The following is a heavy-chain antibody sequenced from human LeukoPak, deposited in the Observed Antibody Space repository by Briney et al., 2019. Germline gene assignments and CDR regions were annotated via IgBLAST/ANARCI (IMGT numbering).Heavy chain of an antibody. CDR3: ARRAYGDYVFDY. Sequence: SETLSLTCTVSGGSISSSSYYWGWIRQPPGKGLEWIGSIYYSGSTYYNPSLKSRVTISVDTSKNQFSLKLSSVTAADTAVYYCARRAYGDYVFDYWGQGTLVTVSS. CDR2: IYYSGST. J-gene: IGHJ4*02. D-gene: IGHD4-17*01. V-gene: IGHV4-39*07. CDR1: GGSISSSSYY.